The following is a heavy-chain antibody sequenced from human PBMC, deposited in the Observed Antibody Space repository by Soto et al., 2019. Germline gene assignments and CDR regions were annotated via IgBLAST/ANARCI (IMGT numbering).Heavy chain of an antibody. CDR1: GGSISSSSYY. V-gene: IGHV4-39*01. J-gene: IGHJ6*02. D-gene: IGHD1-26*01. Sequence: SETLSLTCTVSGGSISSSSYYWGWISQPPGKGLEWIGSIYYSGSTYYNPSLKSRVTISVDTSKNQFSLKLSSVTAADTAVYYCARHGRERVYYGMDVWGQGTTVTVSS. CDR2: IYYSGST. CDR3: ARHGRERVYYGMDV.